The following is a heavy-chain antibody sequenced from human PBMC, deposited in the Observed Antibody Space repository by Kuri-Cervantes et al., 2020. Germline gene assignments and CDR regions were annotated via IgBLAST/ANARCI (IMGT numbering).Heavy chain of an antibody. J-gene: IGHJ4*02. Sequence: GESLKISCATSGVTVSTSYMSWVRQAPGKGLEWVSVIYSDGNIYYADSVKGRFTISRDNSKNTLYLQMNSLRAEDTAVYYCHGDYVGQDGWPTDYWGQGTLVTVSS. CDR1: GVTVSTSY. D-gene: IGHD4-17*01. CDR3: HGDYVGQDGWPTDY. CDR2: IYSDGNI. V-gene: IGHV3-66*01.